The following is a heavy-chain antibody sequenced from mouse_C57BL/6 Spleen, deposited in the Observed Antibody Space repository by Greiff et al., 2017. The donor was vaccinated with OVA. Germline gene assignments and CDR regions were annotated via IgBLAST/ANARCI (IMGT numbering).Heavy chain of an antibody. CDR3: DGRPTTVVATRSYFDY. V-gene: IGHV1-80*01. CDR2: IYPGDGDT. D-gene: IGHD1-1*01. Sequence: QVQLKESGAELVKPGASVKISCKASGYAFSSYWMNWVKQRPGKGLEWIGQIYPGDGDTNYNGKFKGKATLTADKSSSTAYMQLSSLTSEDSAVYSCDGRPTTVVATRSYFDYWGQGTTLTVSS. J-gene: IGHJ2*01. CDR1: GYAFSSYW.